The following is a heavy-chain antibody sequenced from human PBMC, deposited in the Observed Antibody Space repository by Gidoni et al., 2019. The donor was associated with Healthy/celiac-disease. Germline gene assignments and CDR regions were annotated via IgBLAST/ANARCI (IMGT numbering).Heavy chain of an antibody. J-gene: IGHJ6*02. D-gene: IGHD3-10*01. CDR3: ARDREYYGSGSADYYGMDV. Sequence: QVQLLESGGVVVQPGRSLRLSCAASGFTFSSSGMHWVRQAPGKGLEWVAVIWYVGSNKYYADSVKGRFTISRDNSKNTLYLQMNSLRAEDTAVYYCARDREYYGSGSADYYGMDVWGQGTTVTVSS. V-gene: IGHV3-33*01. CDR2: IWYVGSNK. CDR1: GFTFSSSG.